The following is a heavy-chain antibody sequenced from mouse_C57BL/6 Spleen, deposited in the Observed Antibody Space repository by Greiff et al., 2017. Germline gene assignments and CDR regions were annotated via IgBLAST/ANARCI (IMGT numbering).Heavy chain of an antibody. CDR3: LIYYDYDGFAY. V-gene: IGHV1-15*01. Sequence: VQLQQSGAELVRPGASVTLSCKASGYTFTDYEMHWVKQTPVHGLEWIGAIDPETGGTAYNQKFKGKAILTADKSSSTAYMELRSLTSEDSAVYYCLIYYDYDGFAYWGQGTLVTVSA. CDR2: IDPETGGT. J-gene: IGHJ3*01. D-gene: IGHD2-4*01. CDR1: GYTFTDYE.